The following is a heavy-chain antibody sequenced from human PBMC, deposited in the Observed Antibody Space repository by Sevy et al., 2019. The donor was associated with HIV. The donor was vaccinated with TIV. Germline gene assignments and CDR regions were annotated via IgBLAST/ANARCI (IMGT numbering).Heavy chain of an antibody. V-gene: IGHV3-74*01. J-gene: IGHJ3*02. CDR2: INSDGSST. CDR1: GFTFSSYW. CDR3: ARVSRYCSSSSCYPDAFDI. D-gene: IGHD2-2*01. Sequence: RGSLRLSCAASGFTFSSYWMHWVRQAPGKGLVWVSRINSDGSSTSYADSVKGRFTISRDNAKNTLYLQMNSLRAEDTAVYYCARVSRYCSSSSCYPDAFDIWGQGTMDTVSS.